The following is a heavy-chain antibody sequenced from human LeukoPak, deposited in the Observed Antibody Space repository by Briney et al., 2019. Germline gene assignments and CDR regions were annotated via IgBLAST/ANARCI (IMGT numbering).Heavy chain of an antibody. CDR3: AVMWRQDGYTYSHVDV. D-gene: IGHD5-12*01. J-gene: IGHJ6*02. V-gene: IGHV3-23*01. CDR2: ISGYGDSA. Sequence: GGSLRLSCAASGFAFRSYALSWVRQAPGKGLEWVSSISGYGDSAHYADSVKGRFTISRDNSKSTLFLQMNSLRVEDTAVYYCAVMWRQDGYTYSHVDVWGQGTTVTVSS. CDR1: GFAFRSYA.